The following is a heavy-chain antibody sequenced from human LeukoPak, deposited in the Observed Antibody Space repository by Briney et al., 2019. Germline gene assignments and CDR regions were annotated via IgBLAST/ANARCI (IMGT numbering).Heavy chain of an antibody. CDR1: GFTFSSYG. CDR2: IWYDGSNK. J-gene: IGHJ6*03. CDR3: AKGWRGSRSLSHLQKNYYYYYYMDV. V-gene: IGHV3-33*06. Sequence: GGSLRLSCAASGFTFSSYGMHWVRQAPGKGLEWVAVIWYDGSNKYYADSVKGRFTISRDNSKNTLYLQMNSLRAGDTAVYYCAKGWRGSRSLSHLQKNYYYYYYMDVWGKGTTVTVSS. D-gene: IGHD3-10*01.